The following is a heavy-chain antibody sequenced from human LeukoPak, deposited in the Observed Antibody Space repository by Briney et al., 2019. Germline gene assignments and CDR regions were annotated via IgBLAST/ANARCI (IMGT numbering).Heavy chain of an antibody. D-gene: IGHD6-13*01. J-gene: IGHJ6*02. CDR3: AKSTLSSSWPYYYYYGMDV. CDR2: ISGSGGST. CDR1: GFTFSSYA. V-gene: IGHV3-23*01. Sequence: GGSLRLSCAASGFTFSSYAMSWVRQAPGKGLEWVSAISGSGGSTYYADSVKGRFTISRDNSKNTLYLQMNSLRAEDTAVYYCAKSTLSSSWPYYYYYGMDVWGQGTTVTVSS.